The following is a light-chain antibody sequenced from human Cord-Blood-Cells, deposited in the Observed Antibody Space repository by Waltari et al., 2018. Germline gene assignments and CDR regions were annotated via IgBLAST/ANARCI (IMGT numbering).Light chain of an antibody. CDR3: QQYNNWPAWT. CDR2: GAS. Sequence: EIVMTPSPATLSVSPGERATLSCRASQSVSSNLAWYQQKPGQAPRLLIYGASTRATGSPARFSGSGSGTEFTLTISSLQSEDFAVDYCQQYNNWPAWTFGQGTKVEIK. J-gene: IGKJ1*01. V-gene: IGKV3-15*01. CDR1: QSVSSN.